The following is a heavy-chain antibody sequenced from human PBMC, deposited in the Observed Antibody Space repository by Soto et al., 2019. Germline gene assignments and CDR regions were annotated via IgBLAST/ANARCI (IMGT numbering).Heavy chain of an antibody. Sequence: SVTLSLTCTVSGGSISSGGYYWRWIRQRPGKGLEWIGYIYYSGSTYYTPSLKSRVAISVDTSKNQFSLNLSSVTAADTAVYHCARGRCTQSVARYFDYWGQGSLVTVSS. CDR1: GGSISSGGYY. J-gene: IGHJ4*02. CDR3: ARGRCTQSVARYFDY. D-gene: IGHD3-16*02. V-gene: IGHV4-31*03. CDR2: IYYSGST.